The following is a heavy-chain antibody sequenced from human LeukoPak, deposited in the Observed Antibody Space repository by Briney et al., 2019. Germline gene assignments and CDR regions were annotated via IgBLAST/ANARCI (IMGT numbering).Heavy chain of an antibody. CDR2: IYYSGTT. D-gene: IGHD2-21*02. CDR1: GVSISSSNYY. J-gene: IGHJ6*03. Sequence: SETLSLTCTVSGVSISSSNYYWGWIRQPPGKGLEWIGTIYYSGTTYYSPSLRSRVTISVDTSNNQFSLELSSVTAADTAVYYCARSAAHCGGDCYYHYYYYMDVWGKGTTVTVSS. CDR3: ARSAAHCGGDCYYHYYYYMDV. V-gene: IGHV4-39*07.